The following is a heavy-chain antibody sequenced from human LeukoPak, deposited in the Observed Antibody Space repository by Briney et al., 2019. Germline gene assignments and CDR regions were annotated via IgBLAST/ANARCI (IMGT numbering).Heavy chain of an antibody. CDR2: IYTSGST. D-gene: IGHD3-22*01. CDR1: GGSISSYY. CDR3: ARDWAYYDSSSV. V-gene: IGHV4-4*07. J-gene: IGHJ4*02. Sequence: SETPSLTCTVSGGSISSYYWSWIRQPAGKGLEWIGRIYTSGSTNYNPSLKSRVTMSVDTSKNQFSLKLSPVTAADTAVYYCARDWAYYDSSSVWGQGTLVTVSS.